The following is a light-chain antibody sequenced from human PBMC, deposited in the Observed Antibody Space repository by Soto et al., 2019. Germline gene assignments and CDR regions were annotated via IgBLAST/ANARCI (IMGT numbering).Light chain of an antibody. V-gene: IGLV2-8*01. CDR3: SSYGGSNNLV. CDR1: SSDVGHYIY. CDR2: EVS. Sequence: QPVLTQPPSASGSPGQSVTISCTGTSSDVGHYIYVSWYQQQPGKAPKLMIYEVSKRPSGVPDRFSGSKSGNTASLAVSGLQAEDEADYYCSSYGGSNNLVFGGGTQLTVL. J-gene: IGLJ3*02.